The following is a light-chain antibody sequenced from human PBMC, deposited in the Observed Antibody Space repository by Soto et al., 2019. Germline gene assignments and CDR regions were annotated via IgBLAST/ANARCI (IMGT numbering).Light chain of an antibody. J-gene: IGLJ1*01. V-gene: IGLV2-14*01. Sequence: SALTQPASVSGSPGQSITISCTGTSSDVGGYNYVSWYQQHPGKAPKLMIYEVSNRPSGVSNRFSGSKSGNTASLTISGLQAEDESDYYCSSCTSSNTCLFGTGTKVTVL. CDR2: EVS. CDR3: SSCTSSNTCL. CDR1: SSDVGGYNY.